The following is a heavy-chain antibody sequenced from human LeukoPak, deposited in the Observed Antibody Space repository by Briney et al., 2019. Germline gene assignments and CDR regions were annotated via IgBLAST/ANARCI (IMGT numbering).Heavy chain of an antibody. CDR2: INQDGSEK. CDR3: ARPLAGPRYNYGYHFDY. CDR1: GFIFGDYW. D-gene: IGHD5-18*01. Sequence: RSGGSLRLSCVASGFIFGDYWMRWVRQAPGKGLEWVANINQDGSEKYYVDSVKSRFTISRDNAKNSLYLQMNSLRAEDTAVYYCARPLAGPRYNYGYHFDYWGQGTLVTASS. V-gene: IGHV3-7*03. J-gene: IGHJ4*02.